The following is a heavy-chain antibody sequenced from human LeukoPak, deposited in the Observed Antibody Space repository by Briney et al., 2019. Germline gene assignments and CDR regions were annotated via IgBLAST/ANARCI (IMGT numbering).Heavy chain of an antibody. CDR3: ARVDIVVVPAAYDL. CDR2: ISAYNGNT. Sequence: ASVTVSCKASGYTFTNYGISWVRQAPGQGLEWMGWISAYNGNTNYAQKLQGRVTMTTDTSTSTAYMELRSLRSDDTAVYYCARVDIVVVPAAYDLWGQGTLVTVSS. CDR1: GYTFTNYG. J-gene: IGHJ5*02. V-gene: IGHV1-18*01. D-gene: IGHD2-2*03.